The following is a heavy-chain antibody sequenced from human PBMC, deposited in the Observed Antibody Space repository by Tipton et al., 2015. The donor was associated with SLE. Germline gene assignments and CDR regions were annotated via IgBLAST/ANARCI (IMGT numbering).Heavy chain of an antibody. CDR1: GFTFSSYA. J-gene: IGHJ4*02. D-gene: IGHD1-26*01. Sequence: SLRLSCSASGFTFSSYAMHWVRQAPGKGLEWVAVISYDGNNDYYADSVMGRFTVSRDNSKNTLYLQMNSLRAEDTAVYYCARVSEKGGKWVLYFDYWRQRYLGAVSP. CDR3: ARVSEKGGKWVLYFDY. V-gene: IGHV3-30*04. CDR2: ISYDGNND.